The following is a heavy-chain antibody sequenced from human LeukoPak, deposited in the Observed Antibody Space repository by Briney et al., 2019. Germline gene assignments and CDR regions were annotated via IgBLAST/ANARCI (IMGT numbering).Heavy chain of an antibody. Sequence: PSETLSLTCTVSGGSISSYYWSWIRQPPGKGLEWIGYIYTSGSTNYNPSLKSRVTISVDTSKNQFSLKLSSVTAADTAVYYCARMHCSGGSCYYFDYWGQGTLVTVSS. V-gene: IGHV4-4*09. J-gene: IGHJ4*02. D-gene: IGHD2-15*01. CDR2: IYTSGST. CDR3: ARMHCSGGSCYYFDY. CDR1: GGSISSYY.